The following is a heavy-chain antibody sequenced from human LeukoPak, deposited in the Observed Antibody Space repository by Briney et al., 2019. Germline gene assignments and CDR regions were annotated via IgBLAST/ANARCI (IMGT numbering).Heavy chain of an antibody. CDR1: GYSFTSYW. D-gene: IGHD4-23*01. Sequence: GESLKISCKGSGYSFTSYWIGWVRQMPGKGLEWIGIIYPGDSDTRYSPSFQGQVTISADKSINTAYLQWSSLKASDTAMYYCARPDDYGGKPAAFNIWGQGTMVTVSS. J-gene: IGHJ3*02. CDR2: IYPGDSDT. CDR3: ARPDDYGGKPAAFNI. V-gene: IGHV5-51*01.